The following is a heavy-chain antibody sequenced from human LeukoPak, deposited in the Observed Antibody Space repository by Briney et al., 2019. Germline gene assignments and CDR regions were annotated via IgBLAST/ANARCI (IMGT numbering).Heavy chain of an antibody. J-gene: IGHJ4*02. CDR3: ARDGPAAGLYFDY. V-gene: IGHV3-7*03. CDR1: GFAVSSKY. CDR2: IKQDGSEK. D-gene: IGHD6-13*01. Sequence: PGGSLRLSCAASGFAVSSKYMSWVRQAPGKGLEWVASIKQDGSEKYYVDSVKGRFTIFRDNAKDSLYLQMNSLRVEDTAGYYCARDGPAAGLYFDYWGQGTLVTVSS.